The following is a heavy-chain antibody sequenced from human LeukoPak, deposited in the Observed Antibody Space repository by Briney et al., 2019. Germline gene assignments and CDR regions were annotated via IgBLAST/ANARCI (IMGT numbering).Heavy chain of an antibody. CDR2: ISAYNGNT. CDR1: GCTFTSYG. CDR3: ARGGYYGSRSYIPIDY. Sequence: ASVKVSCKASGCTFTSYGISWVRQAPGQGLEWMGWISAYNGNTNYAQKLQGRVTMTTDTSTSTAYMELRSLRSDDTAVYYCARGGYYGSRSYIPIDYWGQGTLVTVSS. V-gene: IGHV1-18*01. D-gene: IGHD3-10*01. J-gene: IGHJ4*02.